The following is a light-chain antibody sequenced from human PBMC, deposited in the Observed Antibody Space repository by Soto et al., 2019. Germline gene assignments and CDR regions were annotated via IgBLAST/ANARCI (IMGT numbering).Light chain of an antibody. CDR2: DAS. J-gene: IGKJ5*01. V-gene: IGKV1-33*01. CDR3: QQFDSLPIT. CDR1: QDISNS. Sequence: DIQMTQSPSSLSASVGDRVTITCQASQDISNSLNWYQQKSGKAPKLLIYDASYLEPGVPSRLSGSGSGTHFTFTISSLQAEDIATSYCQQFDSLPITFGQGTRLEIK.